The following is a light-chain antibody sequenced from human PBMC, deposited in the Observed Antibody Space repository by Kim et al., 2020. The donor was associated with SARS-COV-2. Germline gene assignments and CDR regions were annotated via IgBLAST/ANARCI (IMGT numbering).Light chain of an antibody. Sequence: SSELTQDPAVSVALGQTVRITCQGDSLRSYYATWYQQKAGQAPVLVVYGKNNRPSGIPDRFSGSSSGNTASLTITGTQAGDEADYYCNSRDTNDTVVFGGGTQLTVL. CDR1: SLRSYY. J-gene: IGLJ2*01. V-gene: IGLV3-19*01. CDR3: NSRDTNDTVV. CDR2: GKN.